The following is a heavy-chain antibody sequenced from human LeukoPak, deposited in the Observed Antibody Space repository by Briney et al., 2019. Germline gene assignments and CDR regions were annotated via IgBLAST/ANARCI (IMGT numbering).Heavy chain of an antibody. J-gene: IGHJ4*02. D-gene: IGHD5-18*01. CDR2: IIPILGIA. CDR3: AREWDTAMVANFCY. Sequence: SVKVSCKASGGTFSSYAISWVRQATGQGLEWMGRIIPILGIANYAQKFQGIVTITAVTSTSTAYMGPSRLRSEHTAVYYSAREWDTAMVANFCYWGQGTLVTVSS. CDR1: GGTFSSYA. V-gene: IGHV1-69*04.